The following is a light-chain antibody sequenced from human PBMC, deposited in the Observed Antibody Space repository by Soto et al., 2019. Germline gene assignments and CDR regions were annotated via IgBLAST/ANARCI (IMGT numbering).Light chain of an antibody. J-gene: IGLJ1*01. CDR1: SSDVGGYNY. CDR2: DVS. CDR3: CSYAGSYTHV. Sequence: QSALTQPRSVSGSPGQSVTISCTGTSSDVGGYNYVSWYPQHPGKAPKLMIYDVSKRPSGVPDRFSGSKSGNTASLTISGLQAEDEADYYCCSYAGSYTHVFGTGTKLTVL. V-gene: IGLV2-11*01.